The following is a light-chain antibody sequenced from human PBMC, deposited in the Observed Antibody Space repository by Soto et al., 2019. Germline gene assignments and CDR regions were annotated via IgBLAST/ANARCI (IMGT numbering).Light chain of an antibody. CDR2: GAS. CDR1: QTVSSSS. CDR3: QQYGSSPRT. Sequence: EIVLTQSPGTLSLSPGERATLSCRASQTVSSSSLAWYQQKPGQAPRLLIFGASTRAAGFPDRFSGSGSGTDFTLTISRLEPDDFAVYYCQQYGSSPRTFGQGTTV. J-gene: IGKJ1*01. V-gene: IGKV3-20*01.